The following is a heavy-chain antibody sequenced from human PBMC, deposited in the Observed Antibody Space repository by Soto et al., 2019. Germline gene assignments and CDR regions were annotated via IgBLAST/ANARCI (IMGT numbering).Heavy chain of an antibody. D-gene: IGHD1-7*01. J-gene: IGHJ6*02. CDR3: ARDSLVGGTAGTSYYYYGMDV. CDR2: INPNSGGT. CDR1: GYTFTGYY. Sequence: ASVKVSCKASGYTFTGYYMHWVRQAPGQGLEWMGWINPNSGGTNYAQKFQGRVTMTRDTSISTAYMELSRLRSDDTAVYYCARDSLVGGTAGTSYYYYGMDVWGQGTTVPVSS. V-gene: IGHV1-2*02.